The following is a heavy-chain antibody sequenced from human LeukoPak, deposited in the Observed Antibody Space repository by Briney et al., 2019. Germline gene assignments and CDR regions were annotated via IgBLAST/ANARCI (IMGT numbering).Heavy chain of an antibody. Sequence: GASVTVSCKASGGTFTSYAISWVRQAPGQGLEWMGRIIPILGIANYAQKFQGRVTITADKSTSTAYTELSSLRSEDTAVYYCAGHYDILTGYPPSRDYWGQGTLVTVSS. CDR2: IIPILGIA. CDR3: AGHYDILTGYPPSRDY. J-gene: IGHJ4*02. V-gene: IGHV1-69*04. CDR1: GGTFTSYA. D-gene: IGHD3-9*01.